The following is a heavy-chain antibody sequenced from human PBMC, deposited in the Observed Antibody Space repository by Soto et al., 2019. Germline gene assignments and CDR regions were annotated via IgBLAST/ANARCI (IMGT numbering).Heavy chain of an antibody. D-gene: IGHD2-15*01. CDR3: AKSACSGGSCFFNY. CDR2: ISDSGVST. V-gene: IGHV3-23*01. Sequence: GGSLRLSCAASGFTFGNYAMSWVRQAPGKGLEWVSAISDSGVSTNYADSVKGRFTIFRDNSKNTLYLHMSSLRADDTVVYYCAKSACSGGSCFFNYWGQGTLVTVSS. J-gene: IGHJ4*02. CDR1: GFTFGNYA.